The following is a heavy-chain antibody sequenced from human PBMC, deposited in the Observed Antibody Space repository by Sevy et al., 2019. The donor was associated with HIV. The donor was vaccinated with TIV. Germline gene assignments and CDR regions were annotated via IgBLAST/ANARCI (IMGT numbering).Heavy chain of an antibody. J-gene: IGHJ4*02. D-gene: IGHD1-26*01. V-gene: IGHV3-11*01. CDR2: ISGSGNTI. Sequence: GGSLRLSCAASGFIFSDYYMSWIRQAPGKGLKWVSYISGSGNTIYYTDSVKGRFTISRDNAKDSLYLQMNSLRAEDTAVYYCARAGGSWALRYWGQRSLVTVSS. CDR3: ARAGGSWALRY. CDR1: GFIFSDYY.